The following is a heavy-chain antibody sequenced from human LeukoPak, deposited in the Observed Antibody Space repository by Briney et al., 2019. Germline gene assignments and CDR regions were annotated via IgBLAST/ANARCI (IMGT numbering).Heavy chain of an antibody. CDR2: INPNSGGT. J-gene: IGHJ1*01. CDR1: GYTFTGYY. Sequence: ASVKVSCKASGYTFTGYYMHWVRQAPGQGLEWMGRINPNSGGTNYAQKFQGRVTMTRDTSISTAYMELSRLRSDDTAVYYCASVSANYSQKMVAATPSGLDFQHWGQGTLVTDSS. V-gene: IGHV1-2*06. CDR3: ASVSANYSQKMVAATPSGLDFQH. D-gene: IGHD2-15*01.